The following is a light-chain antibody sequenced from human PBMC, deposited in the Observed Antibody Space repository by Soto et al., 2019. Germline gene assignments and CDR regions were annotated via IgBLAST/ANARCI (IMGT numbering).Light chain of an antibody. CDR1: QSIASY. CDR2: SAS. J-gene: IGKJ2*01. Sequence: DIQMTQSPSSLSASVGDRVTITCRASQSIASYLNWYQQKPGKAPTLLIYSASSLQSGVPSRFSGSGSGTDFALTVSSLQPEDSATYYCQQSFSTPVTFGQGTKLEIK. CDR3: QQSFSTPVT. V-gene: IGKV1-39*01.